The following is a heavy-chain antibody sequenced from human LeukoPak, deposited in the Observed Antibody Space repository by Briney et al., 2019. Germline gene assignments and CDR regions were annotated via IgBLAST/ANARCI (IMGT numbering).Heavy chain of an antibody. V-gene: IGHV3-48*04. D-gene: IGHD3-10*01. CDR1: GFMFTDYW. J-gene: IGHJ3*02. Sequence: GGSLRLSCAASGFMFTDYWMHWVRQAPGKGLEWVSYISSSISTIYYADSVKGRFTISRDNAKNSLYPQMNSLRAEDTAVYYCARERGAFDIWGQGTMVTVSS. CDR2: ISSSISTI. CDR3: ARERGAFDI.